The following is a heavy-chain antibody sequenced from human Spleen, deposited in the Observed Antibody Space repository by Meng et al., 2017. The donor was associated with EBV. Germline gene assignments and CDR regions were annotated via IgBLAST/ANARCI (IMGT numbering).Heavy chain of an antibody. V-gene: IGHV4-34*02. CDR2: INHSGSN. CDR3: ARGVRWLRSNFDY. D-gene: IGHD4-23*01. Sequence: QVQLQQVGAGLLMPSETLSLTCAVYIGSFSDNYWSWIRQPPGKGLEWIGEINHSGSNNYNPSLKSRITISIDTSRNQFSLRLSSVTAADTAIYYCARGVRWLRSNFDYWGQGTLVTVSS. J-gene: IGHJ4*02. CDR1: IGSFSDNY.